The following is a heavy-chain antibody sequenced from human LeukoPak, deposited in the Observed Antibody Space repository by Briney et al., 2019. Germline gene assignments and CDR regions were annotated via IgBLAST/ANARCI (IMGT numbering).Heavy chain of an antibody. CDR2: ISVYSDVS. CDR3: ARAGYYDILTGYYVDY. J-gene: IGHJ4*02. Sequence: GASVKVSCKASGYIFANYGITWVRQAPGRGLEWMGWISVYSDVSNYAQNFQGRLTMTTDTSTTTAYMELRSLRSDDTAVYFCARAGYYDILTGYYVDYWGQGTLVTVSS. D-gene: IGHD3-9*01. CDR1: GYIFANYG. V-gene: IGHV1-18*01.